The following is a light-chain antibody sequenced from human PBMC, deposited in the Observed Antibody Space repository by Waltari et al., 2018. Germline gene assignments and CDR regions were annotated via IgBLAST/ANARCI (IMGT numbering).Light chain of an antibody. J-gene: IGLJ2*01. Sequence: QSALIQPRSVSGSPGQSVTISCTGSNTDVGSHDYVPWSQQHPGKAPKLLIFDVDKRPSGIPDRFSGAKSGNTASLTISGLQPDDEAEYYCCSHASNFVVVFGGGTKLTVL. CDR3: CSHASNFVVV. V-gene: IGLV2-11*01. CDR1: NTDVGSHDY. CDR2: DVD.